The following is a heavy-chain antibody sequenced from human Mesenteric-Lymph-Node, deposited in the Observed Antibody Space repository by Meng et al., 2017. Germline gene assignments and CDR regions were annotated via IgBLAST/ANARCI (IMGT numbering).Heavy chain of an antibody. CDR3: AKKRFGDLNMRSLDS. Sequence: GESLKISCAASGFTFSTYEMHWVRQAPGKGLEWVALISSDATNIKYADSVKGRFTISRDDSKNTLYLQMNSLRREDTAVYYCAKKRFGDLNMRSLDSWGLGTLVTVSS. CDR1: GFTFSTYE. CDR2: ISSDATNI. D-gene: IGHD3-16*01. J-gene: IGHJ5*01. V-gene: IGHV3-30*04.